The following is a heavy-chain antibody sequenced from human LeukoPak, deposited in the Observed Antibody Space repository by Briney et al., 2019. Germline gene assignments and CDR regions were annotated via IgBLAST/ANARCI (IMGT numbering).Heavy chain of an antibody. V-gene: IGHV4-39*01. D-gene: IGHD6-19*01. Sequence: PSETLSLTCTVSGGSISSSSYYWGWIRQPPGKGLEWIGGIYYSGSTYYNPSLKSRVTISVDTSKNQFSLKLSSVTAADTAVYYCARRRAVAAHRGPFDYWGQGTLVTVSS. CDR3: ARRRAVAAHRGPFDY. CDR2: IYYSGST. J-gene: IGHJ4*02. CDR1: GGSISSSSYY.